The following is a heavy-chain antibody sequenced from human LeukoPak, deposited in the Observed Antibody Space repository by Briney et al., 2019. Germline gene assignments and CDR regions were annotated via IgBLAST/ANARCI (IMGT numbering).Heavy chain of an antibody. V-gene: IGHV3-23*01. CDR1: GFIFSSHG. D-gene: IGHD6-13*01. CDR3: AKATSPVHSRNWFDS. J-gene: IGHJ5*01. Sequence: PGGTLRLSCAASGFIFSSHGMNWVRQAPGKGLEWVSSISGSGTNTDYADSVKGRFTISRDNSKNTVNVQMNSLRAEDTAAYYCAKATSPVHSRNWFDSWGQGTLVTVSS. CDR2: ISGSGTNT.